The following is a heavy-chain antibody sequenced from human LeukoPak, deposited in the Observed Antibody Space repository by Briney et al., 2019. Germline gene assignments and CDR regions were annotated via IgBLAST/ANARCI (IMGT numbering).Heavy chain of an antibody. D-gene: IGHD4-11*01. J-gene: IGHJ4*02. CDR3: ARDPVTTFFGTASGLFDY. V-gene: IGHV3-30*04. CDR2: ISYDGSNK. CDR1: GFTFSSYA. Sequence: GGSLRLSCAASGFTFSSYAMHWVRQAPGKGLEWVAVISYDGSNKYYADSVKGRFTISRDNSKNTLYLQMNSLRAEDTAVYYCARDPVTTFFGTASGLFDYWGQGTLVTVSS.